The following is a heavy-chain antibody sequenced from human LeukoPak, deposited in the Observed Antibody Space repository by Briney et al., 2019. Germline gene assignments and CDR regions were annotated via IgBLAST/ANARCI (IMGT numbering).Heavy chain of an antibody. CDR3: ARDEDEGPFDY. J-gene: IGHJ4*02. Sequence: ASVKVSCKASGYTFTSYGISWERQAPGQGLEWMGWISAYNGNTNYAQKLQGRVTMATDTSTSTAYMELRSLRSDDTAVYYCARDEDEGPFDYWGQGTLVTVSS. CDR1: GYTFTSYG. CDR2: ISAYNGNT. V-gene: IGHV1-18*01.